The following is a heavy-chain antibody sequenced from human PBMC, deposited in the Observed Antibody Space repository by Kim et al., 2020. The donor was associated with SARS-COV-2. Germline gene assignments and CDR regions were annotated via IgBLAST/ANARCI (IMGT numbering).Heavy chain of an antibody. Sequence: GGSLRLSCAASGFTVSSNYMSWVRQAPGKGLEWVSVIYSGGSTYYADSVKGRFTISRHNSKNTLYLQMNSLRAEDTAVYYCARGRGKLRYFDWLPDYWGQGTLVTVSS. CDR3: ARGRGKLRYFDWLPDY. J-gene: IGHJ4*02. V-gene: IGHV3-53*04. D-gene: IGHD3-9*01. CDR1: GFTVSSNY. CDR2: IYSGGST.